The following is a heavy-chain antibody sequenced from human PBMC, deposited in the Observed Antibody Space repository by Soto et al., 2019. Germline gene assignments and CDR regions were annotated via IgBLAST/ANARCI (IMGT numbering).Heavy chain of an antibody. J-gene: IGHJ4*02. V-gene: IGHV3-73*02. CDR1: GFTFSGSA. Sequence: EVQLVESGGGLVQPGGSLKLSCAASGFTFSGSAMHWVRQASGKGLEWVGRIRSKANSYATAYAASVKGRFTISRDDSKNTAYLQMNSLKTEDTAVYYCTRQARVSSGWSDYWGQGTLVTVSS. CDR3: TRQARVSSGWSDY. CDR2: IRSKANSYAT. D-gene: IGHD6-19*01.